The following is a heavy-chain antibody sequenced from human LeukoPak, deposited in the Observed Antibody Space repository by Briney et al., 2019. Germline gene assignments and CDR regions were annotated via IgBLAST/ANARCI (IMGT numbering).Heavy chain of an antibody. CDR1: GYTFTDYY. CDR2: INPNSGGT. D-gene: IGHD1-7*01. Sequence: ASVKVSCKXSGYTFTDYYIHWVRQAPGQGLEWMGWINPNSGGTNYTQKFRGRVTVTRDTSITTAYMELSSLRSDDTAVYYCARGLEAGNTAPHFDYWGQGTLVTVSS. V-gene: IGHV1-2*02. CDR3: ARGLEAGNTAPHFDY. J-gene: IGHJ4*02.